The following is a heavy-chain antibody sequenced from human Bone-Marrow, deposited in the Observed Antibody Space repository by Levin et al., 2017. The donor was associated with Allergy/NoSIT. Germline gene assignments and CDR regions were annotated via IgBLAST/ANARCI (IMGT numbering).Heavy chain of an antibody. CDR1: GFSVSPTREG. CDR3: ARRAYKDYGSLNWFDP. V-gene: IGHV2-5*02. Sequence: SGPTLVKPTQTLTLTCTFSGFSVSPTREGVGWIRQPPGKALEWLALIYWDDDKRYNPSLKSRLTITKDTSKNQVVLTMTNMDPVDTATYYCARRAYKDYGSLNWFDPWGQGALVTVSS. D-gene: IGHD3-16*01. CDR2: IYWDDDK. J-gene: IGHJ5*02.